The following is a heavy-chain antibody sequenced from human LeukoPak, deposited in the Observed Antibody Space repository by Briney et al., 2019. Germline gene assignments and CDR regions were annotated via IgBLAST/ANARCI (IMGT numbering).Heavy chain of an antibody. Sequence: PGGSLRLSCAASGFTFSIYEMNWVRQAPGKGLEWVSYISSSGSTIYYADSVKGRFTISRDNANNSLYLQMNSVRAEDTAVYYCAELGITMIGGVWGKGTTVTISS. J-gene: IGHJ6*04. CDR2: ISSSGSTI. V-gene: IGHV3-48*03. CDR1: GFTFSIYE. D-gene: IGHD3-10*02. CDR3: AELGITMIGGV.